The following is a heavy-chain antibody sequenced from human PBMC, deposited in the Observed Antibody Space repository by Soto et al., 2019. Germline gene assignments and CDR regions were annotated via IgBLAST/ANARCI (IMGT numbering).Heavy chain of an antibody. D-gene: IGHD2-2*02. CDR2: ISNDGSST. Sequence: PGKGLVWVSRISNDGSSTSYADSVKGRFTISRDNAKNTLYLQMNSLRAEDTAVYYCTRDSGYCTGTSCYRQGFDPWGQGTLVTVSS. V-gene: IGHV3-74*01. J-gene: IGHJ5*02. CDR3: TRDSGYCTGTSCYRQGFDP.